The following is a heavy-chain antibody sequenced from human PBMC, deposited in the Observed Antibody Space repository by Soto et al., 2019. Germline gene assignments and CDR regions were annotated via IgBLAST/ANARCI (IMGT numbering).Heavy chain of an antibody. V-gene: IGHV4-34*01. CDR1: GGSFSGYY. CDR2: INHSGST. J-gene: IGHJ6*02. D-gene: IGHD6-19*01. CDR3: AGGRGRYSSGWSRTGYYYYGMDV. Sequence: SETLSLTCAVYGGSFSGYYWSWIRQPPGKGLEWIGEINHSGSTNYNPSLKSRVTISVDTSKNQFSLKLSSVTAADTAVYYCAGGRGRYSSGWSRTGYYYYGMDVWGQGTTVTVSS.